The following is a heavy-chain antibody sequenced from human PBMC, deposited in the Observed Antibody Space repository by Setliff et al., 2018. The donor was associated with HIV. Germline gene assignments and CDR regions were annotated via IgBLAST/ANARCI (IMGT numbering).Heavy chain of an antibody. J-gene: IGHJ6*03. Sequence: GSLRLSCAASGFTFDDYTMHWVRQAPGKGLEWVSLISWDGDMTYYADSVKGRFTISRDNSKNSLYLQMNSLTTEDTGLYYCARDGGSSPSPVSDYYYYYMDVWGKGTTVTVSS. V-gene: IGHV3-43*01. CDR2: ISWDGDMT. CDR1: GFTFDDYT. D-gene: IGHD1-26*01. CDR3: ARDGGSSPSPVSDYYYYYMDV.